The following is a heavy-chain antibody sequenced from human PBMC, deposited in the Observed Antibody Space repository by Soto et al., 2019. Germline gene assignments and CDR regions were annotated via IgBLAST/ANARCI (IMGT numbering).Heavy chain of an antibody. J-gene: IGHJ6*02. CDR1: ELTFSSYG. D-gene: IGHD5-18*01. CDR3: AKWDTHGIIPPTVGGNYYYYDMDV. V-gene: IGHV3-21*04. CDR2: ISSSTSFI. Sequence: ELHLVESGGGLVKPGGSLRLSCAASELTFSSYGMNWVRQAPGKGLEWVSAISSSTSFIHYADSVKGRFTISRDNAKNSLYLQMHSLRAEDTAIFFCAKWDTHGIIPPTVGGNYYYYDMDVWGQGTRVTVSS.